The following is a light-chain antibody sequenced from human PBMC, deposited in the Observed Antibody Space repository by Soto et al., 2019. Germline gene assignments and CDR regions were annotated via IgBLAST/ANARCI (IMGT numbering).Light chain of an antibody. Sequence: QSVLTQPPSASGTPGQRVTISCSGSISNIGSNTVSWYQQLPGTAPKLLIYSNNRRPSGVPDRFSGSNSGTSASLAISGLQSEDEADYYCAAWDDSLNGFYVFGTGTKVTVL. CDR3: AAWDDSLNGFYV. V-gene: IGLV1-44*01. J-gene: IGLJ1*01. CDR2: SNN. CDR1: ISNIGSNT.